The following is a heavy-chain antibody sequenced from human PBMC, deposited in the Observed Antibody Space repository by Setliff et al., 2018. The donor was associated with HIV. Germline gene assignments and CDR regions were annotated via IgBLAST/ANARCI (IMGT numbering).Heavy chain of an antibody. CDR3: ARITVANLYYFDY. CDR1: GGSISSGSYY. Sequence: SETLSLTCTVSGGSISSGSYYWSWIRQPAGKGLEWIGHIYTSGSTNYNPSLKSRVTISVDTSKNQFSLKLSSVTAADTAVYYCARITVANLYYFDYWGQGTLVTVSS. D-gene: IGHD4-17*01. V-gene: IGHV4-61*09. CDR2: IYTSGST. J-gene: IGHJ4*02.